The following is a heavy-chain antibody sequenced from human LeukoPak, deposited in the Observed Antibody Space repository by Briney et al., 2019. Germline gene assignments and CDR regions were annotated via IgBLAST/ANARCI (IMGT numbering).Heavy chain of an antibody. CDR2: ISGSGGST. CDR1: GFTFSSYW. Sequence: PGGSLRLSCAASGFTFSSYWMSWVRQAPGKGLEWVSAISGSGGSTYYADSVKGRFTISRDNSKNTLYLQMNSLRAEDTAVYYCAKGDYYDSSGNLGWGQGTLVTVSS. D-gene: IGHD3-22*01. V-gene: IGHV3-23*01. J-gene: IGHJ4*02. CDR3: AKGDYYDSSGNLG.